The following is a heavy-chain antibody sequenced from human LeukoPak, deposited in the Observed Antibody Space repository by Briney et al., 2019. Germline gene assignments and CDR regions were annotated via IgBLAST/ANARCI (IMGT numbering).Heavy chain of an antibody. V-gene: IGHV3-23*01. Sequence: GGSLRLSCEASGFTFSHIGMAWVRQAPGKGLEWVSSIHPNGVNTHYADSVRGRFTISRDNSKNTLFLQMNSLRIEDTATYYCAKALYDSPLTGDPWGQGTLVTVSS. CDR3: AKALYDSPLTGDP. J-gene: IGHJ5*02. D-gene: IGHD3-22*01. CDR1: GFTFSHIG. CDR2: IHPNGVNT.